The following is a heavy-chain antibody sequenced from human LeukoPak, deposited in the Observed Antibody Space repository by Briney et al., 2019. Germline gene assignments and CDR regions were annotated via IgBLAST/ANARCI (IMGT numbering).Heavy chain of an antibody. V-gene: IGHV4-61*02. CDR2: IYTSGST. J-gene: IGHJ2*01. CDR1: GGSISSGSYY. Sequence: SETLSLTRTVSGGSISSGSYYWSWIRQPAGKGLEWIGRIYTSGSTNYNPSLKSRVTISVDTSKNQFSLKLSSVTAADTAVYYCARDVGYSSSVPYWYFDLWGRGTLVTVSS. CDR3: ARDVGYSSSVPYWYFDL. D-gene: IGHD6-6*01.